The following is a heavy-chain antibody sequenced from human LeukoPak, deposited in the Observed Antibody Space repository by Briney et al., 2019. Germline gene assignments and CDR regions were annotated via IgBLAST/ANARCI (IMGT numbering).Heavy chain of an antibody. Sequence: GGSLRLSCAASGFTFSNYAMNWVRQAPGKGLEWVSSISGTSRYIYYADSVKGRFTVSRDNAKKSLYLQMNSLRAEDSAVYYCARGHSTVTTFSFDYWGQGTLVTVSS. CDR2: ISGTSRYI. D-gene: IGHD4-11*01. CDR1: GFTFSNYA. CDR3: ARGHSTVTTFSFDY. J-gene: IGHJ4*02. V-gene: IGHV3-21*01.